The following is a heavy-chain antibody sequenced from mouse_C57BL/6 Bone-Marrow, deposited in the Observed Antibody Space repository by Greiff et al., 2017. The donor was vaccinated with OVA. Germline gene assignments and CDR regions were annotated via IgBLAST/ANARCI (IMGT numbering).Heavy chain of an antibody. CDR3: ARLYYYGSSYDD. CDR2: IDPEDGDT. J-gene: IGHJ2*01. D-gene: IGHD1-1*01. CDR1: GFHFKDYY. Sequence: EVQLQQSGAELLKPGASVKFSCTASGFHFKDYYMHWVKQRPEQGLAWIGRIDPEDGDTKYAPKFQCKATITADTSSNTAYLQLSSLTSEDTAVYYCARLYYYGSSYDDWGKGTTLTVSS. V-gene: IGHV14-2*01.